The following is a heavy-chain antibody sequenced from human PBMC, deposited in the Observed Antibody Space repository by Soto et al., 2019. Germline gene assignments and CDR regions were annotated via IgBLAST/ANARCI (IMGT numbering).Heavy chain of an antibody. CDR1: GGSFSGYY. J-gene: IGHJ3*02. CDR3: ARTPRGSGVAAFDI. Sequence: QVQLQQWGAGLLKPSETLSLTCAVYGGSFSGYYWSWIRQPPGKGLEWIGDINHSGSTNYNPSLKSRVTIAVDTSKNQFSLKLSSVTAADTAVYYCARTPRGSGVAAFDIWGQGTMVTVSS. CDR2: INHSGST. V-gene: IGHV4-34*01. D-gene: IGHD3-10*01.